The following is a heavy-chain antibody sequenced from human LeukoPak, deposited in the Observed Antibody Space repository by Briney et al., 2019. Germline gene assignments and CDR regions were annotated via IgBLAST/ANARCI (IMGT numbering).Heavy chain of an antibody. D-gene: IGHD3-16*02. CDR2: IYTTGMT. Sequence: SESLSLTCSVSGGSINSYWWSWIRQPAGKGLEFIGRIYTTGMTNYNPSLKSRVSMSVDTSKNQFSLELRSVTAADTAVYFCARAGYTISSYRFDYWGQGALVTVSS. CDR3: ARAGYTISSYRFDY. CDR1: GGSINSYW. J-gene: IGHJ4*02. V-gene: IGHV4-4*07.